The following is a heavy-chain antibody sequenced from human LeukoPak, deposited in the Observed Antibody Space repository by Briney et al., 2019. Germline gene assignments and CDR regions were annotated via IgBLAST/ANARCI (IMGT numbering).Heavy chain of an antibody. CDR2: TSDSGRTI. J-gene: IGHJ5*02. CDR1: GFIFSDYY. CDR3: ARDLAGGFDP. V-gene: IGHV3-11*04. D-gene: IGHD3-16*01. Sequence: GGSLRLSCAASGFIFSDYYMSWIRQAPGKGLEWISYTSDSGRTIYYADSVKGRFSISRDNAKNSLYLQMNSLRAEDTAVYYCARDLAGGFDPWGQGTLVTVSS.